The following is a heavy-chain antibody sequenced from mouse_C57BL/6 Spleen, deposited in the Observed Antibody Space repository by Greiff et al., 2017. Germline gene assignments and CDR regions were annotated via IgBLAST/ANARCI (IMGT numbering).Heavy chain of an antibody. CDR2: IDPSDSET. CDR3: AFGSSYLYYFDY. Sequence: QVQLQQPGAELVRPGSSVKLSCKASGYTFTSYWMHWVKQRPIQGLEWIGNIDPSDSETHYNQKFKDKATLTVDKSSSTAYMQLSSLTSEDSAVYYCAFGSSYLYYFDYWGQGTTLTVSS. J-gene: IGHJ2*01. V-gene: IGHV1-52*01. D-gene: IGHD1-1*01. CDR1: GYTFTSYW.